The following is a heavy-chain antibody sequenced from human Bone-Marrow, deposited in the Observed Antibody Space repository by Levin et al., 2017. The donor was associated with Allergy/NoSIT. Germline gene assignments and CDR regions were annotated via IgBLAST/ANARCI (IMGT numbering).Heavy chain of an antibody. CDR1: GFTISTNY. J-gene: IGHJ4*02. CDR2: IHSGGRK. Sequence: GGSLRLSCAASGFTISTNYMSCVRQVPGKGLEWVSIIHSGGRKNYADSVKGRFTISRDNYNNTLYLQMNSLRGEDTAIYYCARDDVVATNHWGQGTLVIVSS. V-gene: IGHV3-66*01. D-gene: IGHD5-12*01. CDR3: ARDDVVATNH.